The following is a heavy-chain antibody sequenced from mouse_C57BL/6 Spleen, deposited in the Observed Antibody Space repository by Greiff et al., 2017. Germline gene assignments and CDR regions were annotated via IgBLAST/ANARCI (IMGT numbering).Heavy chain of an antibody. CDR3: ARDGYDGAMDY. V-gene: IGHV1-4*01. Sequence: VQLVESGAELARPGASVKMSCKASGYTFTSYTMHWVKQRPGQGLEWIGYINPSSGYTKYNQKFKDKATLTADKSSSTAYMQLSSLTSEDSAVYYGARDGYDGAMDYWGQGTSVTVSS. CDR1: GYTFTSYT. J-gene: IGHJ4*01. D-gene: IGHD2-2*01. CDR2: INPSSGYT.